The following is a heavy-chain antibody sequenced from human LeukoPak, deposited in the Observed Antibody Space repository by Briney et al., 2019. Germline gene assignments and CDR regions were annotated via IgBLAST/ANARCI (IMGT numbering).Heavy chain of an antibody. CDR1: GGTFSSYA. CDR2: IIPIFGTA. V-gene: IGHV1-69*13. J-gene: IGHJ5*02. D-gene: IGHD2-2*01. CDR3: ARVPLRYQLLSHNSFDP. Sequence: VASVKVSCKASGGTFSSYAISWVRQAPGQGLEWMGGIIPIFGTANYAQKFQGRVTITADESTSTAYMELSSLRSEDTAVYYCARVPLRYQLLSHNSFDPWGQGTLVTVSS.